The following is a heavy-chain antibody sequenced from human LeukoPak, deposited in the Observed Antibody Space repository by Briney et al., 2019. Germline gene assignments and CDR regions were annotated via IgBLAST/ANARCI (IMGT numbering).Heavy chain of an antibody. J-gene: IGHJ6*03. Sequence: GGSLRLSCAASGFTFSSYGMHWVRQAPGKGLEYVSAISSNGGSTYYANSVKGRFTISRDNSKNTLYLQMGSLRAEDMAVYYCARDSKLVVVPAAVKNYYYMDVWGKGTTVTVSS. D-gene: IGHD2-2*01. CDR3: ARDSKLVVVPAAVKNYYYMDV. V-gene: IGHV3-64*01. CDR1: GFTFSSYG. CDR2: ISSNGGST.